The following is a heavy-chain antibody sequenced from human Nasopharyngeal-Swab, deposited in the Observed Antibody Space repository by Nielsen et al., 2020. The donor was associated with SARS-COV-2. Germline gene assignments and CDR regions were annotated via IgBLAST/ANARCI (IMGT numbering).Heavy chain of an antibody. Sequence: QTMSRTRTGFGWSICSGSYYWSWIRQPAGKGLEWIGRIYTSGSTNYNPSLKSRVTISVDTSKNQFSLKLSSVTAADTAVYYCARGRVVPAASRYGMDVWGQGTTVTVSS. CDR1: GWSICSGSYY. V-gene: IGHV4-61*02. D-gene: IGHD2-2*01. CDR3: ARGRVVPAASRYGMDV. J-gene: IGHJ6*02. CDR2: IYTSGST.